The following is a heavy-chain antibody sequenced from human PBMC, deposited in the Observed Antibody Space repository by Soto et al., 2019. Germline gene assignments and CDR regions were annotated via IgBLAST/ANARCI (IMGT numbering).Heavy chain of an antibody. V-gene: IGHV3-49*03. CDR2: IRSKAYGGTT. Sequence: GGSLRLSCAASGFTFGDYAMSWFRQAPGKGLEWVGFIRSKAYGGTTEYAASVKGRFTISRDDSKSIAYLQMNSLKTEDTAVYYCTRDFDRYYYDSSGLGAFDYWGQGTLVTVS. CDR3: TRDFDRYYYDSSGLGAFDY. D-gene: IGHD3-22*01. CDR1: GFTFGDYA. J-gene: IGHJ4*02.